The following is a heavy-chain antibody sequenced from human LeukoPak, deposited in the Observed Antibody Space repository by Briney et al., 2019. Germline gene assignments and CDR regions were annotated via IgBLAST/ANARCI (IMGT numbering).Heavy chain of an antibody. J-gene: IGHJ4*02. CDR2: IKEDGSEK. CDR1: GFTFSSSW. Sequence: GGSLRLSCAGSGFTFSSSWMSWVRQAPGKGLEWVANIKEDGSEKYYVDSVKGRFTISRDNAKNSLYLQMNSLRAEDTAVYYCARCRDGYKHFDYWGQGVLVTVSS. CDR3: ARCRDGYKHFDY. V-gene: IGHV3-7*01. D-gene: IGHD5-24*01.